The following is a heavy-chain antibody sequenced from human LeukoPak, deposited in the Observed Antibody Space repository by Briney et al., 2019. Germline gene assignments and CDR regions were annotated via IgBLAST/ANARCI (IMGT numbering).Heavy chain of an antibody. V-gene: IGHV3-30*18. J-gene: IGHJ3*02. CDR3: AKMVIVGATGRGDDAFNI. CDR1: GFTFSSYA. Sequence: GGSLRLSCAASGFTFSSYAMHWVRQAPGKGLEWVAVISYDGSNKYYADSVKGRFTISRDNSKNTLYLQMNSLRAEDTAVYYCAKMVIVGATGRGDDAFNIWGQGTMVTVSS. CDR2: ISYDGSNK. D-gene: IGHD1-26*01.